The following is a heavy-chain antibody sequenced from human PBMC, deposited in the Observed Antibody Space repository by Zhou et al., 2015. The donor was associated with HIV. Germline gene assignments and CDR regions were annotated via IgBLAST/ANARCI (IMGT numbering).Heavy chain of an antibody. CDR3: ARDKYKYSSSFRPGGDY. Sequence: QVQLVQSGAEVKKPGSSVKVSCKASGGTFSSYAISWVRQAPGQGLEWMGGIIPIFGTANYAQKFQGRVTITADESTSTAYMELSSLRSEDTAVYYCARDKYKYSSSFRPGGDYWGQGTLVTVSS. CDR1: GGTFSSYA. V-gene: IGHV1-69*01. J-gene: IGHJ4*02. CDR2: IIPIFGTA. D-gene: IGHD6-13*01.